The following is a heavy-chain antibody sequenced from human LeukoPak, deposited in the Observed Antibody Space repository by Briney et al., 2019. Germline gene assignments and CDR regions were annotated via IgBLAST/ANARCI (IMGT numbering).Heavy chain of an antibody. Sequence: PGRSLRLSCAASGFTFSSYGIGWVRQAPGKGLGWVTVIWYDGSNEYYADSVKGRFTISRDNSQNTLYLQMNRLRAEDTAVYYCARDVGIRLWFRDYYGLDVWGQGTTVTVSS. J-gene: IGHJ6*02. CDR1: GFTFSSYG. CDR3: ARDVGIRLWFRDYYGLDV. D-gene: IGHD5-18*01. CDR2: IWYDGSNE. V-gene: IGHV3-33*01.